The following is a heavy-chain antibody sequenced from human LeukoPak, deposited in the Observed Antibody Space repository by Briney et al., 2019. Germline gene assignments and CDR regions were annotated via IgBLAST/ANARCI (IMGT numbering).Heavy chain of an antibody. CDR1: GFTFSSYS. D-gene: IGHD4-11*01. V-gene: IGHV3-21*01. CDR3: ARDDRDMTTVTTLDY. J-gene: IGHJ4*02. CDR2: ISSSSSYI. Sequence: GGSLRLSCAASGFTFSSYSMNWVRQAPGKGLEWVSSISSSSSYIYCADSVKGRFTISRDNAKNSLYLQMNSLRAEDAAVYYCARDDRDMTTVTTLDYWGQGTLVTVSS.